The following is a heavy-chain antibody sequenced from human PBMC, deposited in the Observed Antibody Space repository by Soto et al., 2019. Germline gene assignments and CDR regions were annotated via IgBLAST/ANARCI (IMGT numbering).Heavy chain of an antibody. CDR2: ISYDGSTK. CDR3: SKDGKKYHYYNHGMDV. D-gene: IGHD2-2*01. Sequence: PGGSLRLSCAASGFTFSIYGMHWVRQAPGKGLEWVALISYDGSTKFYADSVKGRFTISRDNSKSTLNLEMISLNAEDKAVYFCSKDGKKYHYYNHGMDVWGQGTTVTVSS. J-gene: IGHJ6*02. V-gene: IGHV3-30*18. CDR1: GFTFSIYG.